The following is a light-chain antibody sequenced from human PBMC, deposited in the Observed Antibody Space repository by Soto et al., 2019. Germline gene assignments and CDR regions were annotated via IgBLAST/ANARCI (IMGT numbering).Light chain of an antibody. CDR2: GVT. CDR3: SLYTSSSTLYV. V-gene: IGLV2-14*03. Sequence: QSALTQPASVSGSPGQSITISCTGTSSDVGGYNSVSWYQQHPNKAPKLMISGVTNRPSGVSNRFSGSKSGNTASLTISGLQAEDEADYYCSLYTSSSTLYVFGTGTKLTVL. CDR1: SSDVGGYNS. J-gene: IGLJ1*01.